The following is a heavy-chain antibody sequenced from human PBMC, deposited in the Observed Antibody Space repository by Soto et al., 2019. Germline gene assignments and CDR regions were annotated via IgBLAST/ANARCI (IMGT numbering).Heavy chain of an antibody. CDR2: IWPGDSEI. D-gene: IGHD1-26*01. CDR3: ARRSHSGSYGNFDF. J-gene: IGHJ4*02. Sequence: PGESLKISCKGSGYSFSTYWIGWVRQMPGKGLEWMGVIWPGDSEIKYSPSFQGQVTISADKSISTAYLQWSSLKASDTAMYYCARRSHSGSYGNFDFWGKGSPVTVYS. V-gene: IGHV5-51*01. CDR1: GYSFSTYW.